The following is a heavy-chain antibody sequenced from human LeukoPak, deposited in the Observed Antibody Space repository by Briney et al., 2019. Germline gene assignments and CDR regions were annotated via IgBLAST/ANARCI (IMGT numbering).Heavy chain of an antibody. CDR3: ARAPRMYSSSWYYFDN. CDR1: GGTFSNYA. Sequence: SVKVSCKSSGGTFSNYAISWVRQAPGQGLEWMGRIIPILGTANYAQKFQGRVTITADKSTSTAYMDLSSLRSEDTAVYYCARAPRMYSSSWYYFDNWGQGTLVTVSS. D-gene: IGHD6-13*01. V-gene: IGHV1-69*04. J-gene: IGHJ4*02. CDR2: IIPILGTA.